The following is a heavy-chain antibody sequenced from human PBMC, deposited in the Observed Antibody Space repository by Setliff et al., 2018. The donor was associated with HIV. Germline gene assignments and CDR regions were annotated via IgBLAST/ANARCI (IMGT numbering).Heavy chain of an antibody. CDR2: INHSGNT. D-gene: IGHD3-10*01. Sequence: SETLSLTCAVHGASLSDYYWTWIRQPPGKGLEWIGEINHSGNTNNNPSLKSRVTMSVDTSKNQFSLKLTSVSAADSSLYYCSRHGTYYHLFDIWGQGSPVTVSS. J-gene: IGHJ4*02. CDR3: SRHGTYYHLFDI. CDR1: GASLSDYY. V-gene: IGHV4-34*01.